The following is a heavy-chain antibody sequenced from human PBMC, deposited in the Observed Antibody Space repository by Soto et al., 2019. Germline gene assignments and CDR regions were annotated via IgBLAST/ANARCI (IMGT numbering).Heavy chain of an antibody. CDR3: ASSSRVDSSGYYYVPAFDI. D-gene: IGHD3-22*01. Sequence: NHSATLSLTCTVSVDSICSGDYYWSWLRQPPGKGLEWIGYIYYSGSTYYNPSLKSRVTISVDTSKNQFSLKLSSVTAADTAVYYCASSSRVDSSGYYYVPAFDIWGQGKMVTVSS. V-gene: IGHV4-30-4*01. CDR1: VDSICSGDYY. J-gene: IGHJ3*02. CDR2: IYYSGST.